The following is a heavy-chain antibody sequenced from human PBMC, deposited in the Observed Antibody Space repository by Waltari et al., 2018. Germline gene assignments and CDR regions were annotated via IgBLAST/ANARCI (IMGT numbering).Heavy chain of an antibody. D-gene: IGHD3-16*01. Sequence: QVQLQESGPGLVKPSETLSLTCTVSGGSISSHYWSWIRQPPGKGLEWIGYIYYSGRTNHNPSITRRGAMSVDTSKNQFSLKLSSVTAADTAVYYCGGDGGGRRRWFDPWGQGTLVTVSS. CDR2: IYYSGRT. CDR1: GGSISSHY. V-gene: IGHV4-59*11. CDR3: GGDGGGRRRWFDP. J-gene: IGHJ5*02.